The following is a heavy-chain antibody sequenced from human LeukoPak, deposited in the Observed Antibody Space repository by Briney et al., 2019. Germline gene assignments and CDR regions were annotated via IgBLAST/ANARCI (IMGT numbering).Heavy chain of an antibody. Sequence: SETLSLACAVYGGSFSGYYWSWIRQPPGKGLEWFGESNHSGSTNYNPSLKSRVTISVDTSKNQFSLKLSSVTAADTAVYYCASVGRSSQRWLQYSYWGQGTLVTVS. J-gene: IGHJ4*02. CDR2: SNHSGST. D-gene: IGHD5-24*01. CDR3: ASVGRSSQRWLQYSY. CDR1: GGSFSGYY. V-gene: IGHV4-34*01.